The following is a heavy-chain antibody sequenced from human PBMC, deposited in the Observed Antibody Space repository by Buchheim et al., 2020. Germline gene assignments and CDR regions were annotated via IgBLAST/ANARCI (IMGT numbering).Heavy chain of an antibody. J-gene: IGHJ4*02. CDR2: INPDSGGT. Sequence: QVQLVQSGAEVKKPGASVKVSCKAAGFTLTGYYMHWARQAPGQGLEWMGWINPDSGGTNYAQKFQGRVTMTRDKSINTAYMELSSLTSDDSAVYYCARTSSFDYWGQGTL. CDR1: GFTLTGYY. V-gene: IGHV1-2*02. CDR3: ARTSSFDY.